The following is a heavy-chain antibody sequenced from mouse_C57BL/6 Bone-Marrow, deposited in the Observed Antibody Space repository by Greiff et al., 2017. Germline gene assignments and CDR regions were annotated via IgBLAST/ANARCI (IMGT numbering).Heavy chain of an antibody. J-gene: IGHJ3*01. CDR1: GFNIKDDY. CDR3: TLYGSSPAWFAY. CDR2: IDPENGDT. D-gene: IGHD1-1*01. V-gene: IGHV14-4*01. Sequence: EVQGVESGAELVRPGASVKLSCTASGFNIKDDYMHWVKQRPEQGLEWIGWIDPENGDTEYASKFQGKATITADTSSNTAYLQLSSLTSEDSAVYYCTLYGSSPAWFAYWGQGTLVTVSA.